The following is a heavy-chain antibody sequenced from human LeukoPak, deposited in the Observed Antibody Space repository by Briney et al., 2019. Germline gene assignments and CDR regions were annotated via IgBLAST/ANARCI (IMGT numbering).Heavy chain of an antibody. CDR1: GFTFSSYS. CDR3: ARGESSSSGIFDY. CDR2: ISSSSSYI. V-gene: IGHV3-21*01. D-gene: IGHD6-6*01. J-gene: IGHJ4*02. Sequence: GGSLRLSCAASGFTFSSYSMNWVRQAPGKGLEWVSSISSSSSYIYYADSVKGRFTISRDNAKNSLYLQMNSLGAEDTAVYYCARGESSSSGIFDYWGQGTLVTVSS.